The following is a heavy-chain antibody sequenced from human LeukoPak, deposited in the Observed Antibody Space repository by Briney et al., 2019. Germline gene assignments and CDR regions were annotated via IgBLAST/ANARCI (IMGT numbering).Heavy chain of an antibody. D-gene: IGHD6-13*01. CDR2: VYYSGSA. CDR1: GGSFSGYY. J-gene: IGHJ5*02. CDR3: ARIAYTSTWTPTWFDP. Sequence: PSETLSLTCAVYGGSFSGYYWGWIRQPPGKGLEWIVSVYYSGSAYYNPSLKSRVSITVDTSENQFSLKLNSVTAADTAIYYCARIAYTSTWTPTWFDPWGQGTQVIVSS. V-gene: IGHV4-34*01.